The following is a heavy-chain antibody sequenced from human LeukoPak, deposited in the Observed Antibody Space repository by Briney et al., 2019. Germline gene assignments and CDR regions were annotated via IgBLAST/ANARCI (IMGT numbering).Heavy chain of an antibody. CDR1: GFTFSSYS. Sequence: PGGSLRLSCAASGFTFSSYSMNRVRQAPGKGLEWVSSISSSSSYIYYADSVKGRFTISRDNAKNSLYLQMNSLRAEDTAVYYCAREPGYCSSTSCRNMGMDVWGKGTTVTVSS. CDR3: AREPGYCSSTSCRNMGMDV. CDR2: ISSSSSYI. D-gene: IGHD2-2*01. V-gene: IGHV3-21*01. J-gene: IGHJ6*04.